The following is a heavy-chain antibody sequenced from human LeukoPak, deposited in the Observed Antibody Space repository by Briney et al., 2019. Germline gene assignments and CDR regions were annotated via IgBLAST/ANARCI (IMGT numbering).Heavy chain of an antibody. D-gene: IGHD3-10*01. J-gene: IGHJ4*02. CDR1: GGSISSYY. Sequence: PSETLSLTCTVPGGSISSYYWSWLRQPPGKGLEWIGYIYYSGSTNYNPSLKSRVTISVDTSKNQFSLKLSSVTAADTAVYYCARDYYGSGGEVGYWGQGTLVTVSS. V-gene: IGHV4-59*01. CDR3: ARDYYGSGGEVGY. CDR2: IYYSGST.